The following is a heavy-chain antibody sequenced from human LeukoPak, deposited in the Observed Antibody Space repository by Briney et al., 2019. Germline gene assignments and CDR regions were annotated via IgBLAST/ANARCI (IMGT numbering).Heavy chain of an antibody. V-gene: IGHV4-30-4*01. J-gene: IGHJ4*02. CDR3: ARAPLTTATSDYFDL. CDR1: GDSISTNDYF. Sequence: SQTLSLTCTVSGDSISTNDYFWSWLRQSPEKGLEWIGYIHYSGITKSNPSLESRLTLSVDTSKNQLSLRLTSVTAADTAVYYCARAPLTTATSDYFDLWGLGTLVTVSS. CDR2: IHYSGIT. D-gene: IGHD4-17*01.